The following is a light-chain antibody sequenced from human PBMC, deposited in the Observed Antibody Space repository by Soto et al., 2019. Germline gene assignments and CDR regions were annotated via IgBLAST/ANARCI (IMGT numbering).Light chain of an antibody. CDR1: SSDVGSYNL. V-gene: IGLV2-23*01. Sequence: QSVLTQPASVSGSPGQSITISCTGTSSDVGSYNLVSWYQQHPGKGPKLMIYEGSKRPSGVSDRFSGSKSGNTASLTISGLQAEDEADYYCCSYVDSSTNYVFGTGTKVTV. CDR2: EGS. CDR3: CSYVDSSTNYV. J-gene: IGLJ1*01.